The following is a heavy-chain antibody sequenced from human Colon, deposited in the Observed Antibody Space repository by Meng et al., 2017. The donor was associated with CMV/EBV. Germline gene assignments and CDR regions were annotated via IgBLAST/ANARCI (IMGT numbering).Heavy chain of an antibody. V-gene: IGHV4-59*01. CDR2: SSSIGTT. Sequence: GSLRLSCTVSDDSFSSYYWSWIRQSPERGLEWIGYSSSIGTTNYNPSLQSRSTVSVDTSRRQVYLKLTSVTAADAAVYYCARDGGGRNRDLLFDYWSQGKLVTVSS. J-gene: IGHJ4*02. CDR3: ARDGGGRNRDLLFDY. CDR1: DDSFSSYY. D-gene: IGHD1-14*01.